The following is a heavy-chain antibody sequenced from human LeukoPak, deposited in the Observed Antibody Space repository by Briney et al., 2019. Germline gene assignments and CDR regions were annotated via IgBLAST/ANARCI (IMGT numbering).Heavy chain of an antibody. CDR3: ARGIAVAGAYYFDY. Sequence: ASVKVSCKASGYTFTSYDINWVRQATGQGLEWMGWMNPNSGNTGYAQKFQGRVTMTSNTSKSTAYMELSRLRSDDTAVYYCARGIAVAGAYYFDYWGQGTLVTVSS. CDR2: MNPNSGNT. J-gene: IGHJ4*02. CDR1: GYTFTSYD. D-gene: IGHD6-19*01. V-gene: IGHV1-8*01.